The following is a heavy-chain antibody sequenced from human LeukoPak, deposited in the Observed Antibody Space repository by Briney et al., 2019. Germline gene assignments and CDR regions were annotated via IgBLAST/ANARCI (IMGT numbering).Heavy chain of an antibody. V-gene: IGHV3-33*05. Sequence: GGSLRLSCAASGLTFSSHGFHWVRQAPGKGLEWVTFISLDGSKTSYADSVKGRVTFSRDDSKNTLYLEMNSLRAEDTAVYYCARDRAVSWFDSWGLGTLVTVSS. CDR3: ARDRAVSWFDS. J-gene: IGHJ5*01. D-gene: IGHD3-10*01. CDR1: GLTFSSHG. CDR2: ISLDGSKT.